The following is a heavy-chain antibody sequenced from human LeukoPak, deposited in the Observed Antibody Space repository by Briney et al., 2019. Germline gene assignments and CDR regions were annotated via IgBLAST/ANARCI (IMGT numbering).Heavy chain of an antibody. CDR2: ISSSGTTI. Sequence: GGSLRLSCAASGFIFSDYYMSWIRQAPGKGLEWVSYISSSGTTIYSADSVKGRFTISRDNVKNSLYLQMNSLRAEDTAVYYCASRVYCSGARCNSLSVFAIWGKGTMVTVSS. CDR1: GFIFSDYY. V-gene: IGHV3-11*01. D-gene: IGHD2-15*01. J-gene: IGHJ3*02. CDR3: ASRVYCSGARCNSLSVFAI.